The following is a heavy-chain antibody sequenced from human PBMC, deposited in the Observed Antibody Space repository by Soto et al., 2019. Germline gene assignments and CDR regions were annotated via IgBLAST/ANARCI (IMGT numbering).Heavy chain of an antibody. CDR1: GFTFSSYG. Sequence: LRLSCAASGFTFSSYGMHWVRQAPGKGLEWVAVISYDGSNKYYADSVKGRFTISRDNSKNTLYLQMNSLRAEDTAVCYCARARTVIGAFDIWGQGTMVTVSS. CDR2: ISYDGSNK. CDR3: ARARTVIGAFDI. V-gene: IGHV3-30*03. J-gene: IGHJ3*02. D-gene: IGHD4-17*01.